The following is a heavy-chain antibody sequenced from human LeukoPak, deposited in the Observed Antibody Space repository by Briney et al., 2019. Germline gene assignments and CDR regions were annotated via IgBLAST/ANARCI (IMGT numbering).Heavy chain of an antibody. V-gene: IGHV4-39*01. D-gene: IGHD3/OR15-3a*01. CDR3: ARQTGSGLFTLP. CDR1: GVSISSSNSY. CDR2: IYYTGNT. J-gene: IGHJ4*02. Sequence: PSETLSLTCTVSGVSISSSNSYWGWIRQPPGKGLEWIGSIYYTGNTYYNASLKSRVTISINTSKNQISLRLTSVTATDTAMYYCARQTGSGLFTLPGGQGTLVTVSS.